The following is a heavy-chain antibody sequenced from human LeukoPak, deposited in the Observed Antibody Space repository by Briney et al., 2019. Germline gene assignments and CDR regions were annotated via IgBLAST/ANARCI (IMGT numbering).Heavy chain of an antibody. CDR3: ARSYSSGWSDY. J-gene: IGHJ4*02. CDR1: GGSISSYY. CDR2: IYYSGSS. D-gene: IGHD6-19*01. Sequence: SETLSLTCTVSGGSISSYYWSWIRQPPGKGLEWIGYIYYSGSSNYNPSLQSRVTISVDTSKNQFSLKLSSVTAADTAVYYCARSYSSGWSDYWGQGTLVTVSS. V-gene: IGHV4-59*08.